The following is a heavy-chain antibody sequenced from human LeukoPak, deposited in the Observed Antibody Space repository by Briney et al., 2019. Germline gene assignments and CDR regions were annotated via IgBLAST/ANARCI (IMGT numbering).Heavy chain of an antibody. CDR3: ARVLIAAAGWFDP. CDR2: MNPNRGNT. Sequence: ASVKVSCKASGYTFTSYDINWVRQATGQGLEWMGWMNPNRGNTGYAQKFQGRVTMTRDTSTSTVYMELSSLRSEDTAVYYCARVLIAAAGWFDPWGQGTLVTVSS. V-gene: IGHV1-8*01. D-gene: IGHD6-13*01. CDR1: GYTFTSYD. J-gene: IGHJ5*02.